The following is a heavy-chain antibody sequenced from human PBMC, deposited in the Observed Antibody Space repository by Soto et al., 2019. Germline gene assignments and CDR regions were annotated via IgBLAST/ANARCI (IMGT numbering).Heavy chain of an antibody. V-gene: IGHV1-69*08. CDR2: IIPALGTA. CDR3: ARPDFGDYWYFDL. D-gene: IGHD4-17*01. J-gene: IGHJ2*01. Sequence: QDQLVQSGAEVKKPGSSVKVSCKASGGTFSSHTFSWVRQAPGQGLEWMGRIIPALGTATYAQKFQGRVTITADESATTVYMELTRLRSEDTAVYYCARPDFGDYWYFDLWGRGTLVTVSS. CDR1: GGTFSSHT.